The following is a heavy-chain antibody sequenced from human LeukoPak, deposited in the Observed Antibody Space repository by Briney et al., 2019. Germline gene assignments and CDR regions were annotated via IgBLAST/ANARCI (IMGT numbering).Heavy chain of an antibody. V-gene: IGHV3-64*01. Sequence: GGSLRLSCAASGFTFSSYAMRWVRQAPGKGLEYVSAISSNGGSTYYANSVKGRFTISRDNSKNTLYLQMGSLRAEDMAVYYCATDAFDIWGQGTMVTVSS. CDR2: ISSNGGST. CDR3: ATDAFDI. J-gene: IGHJ3*02. CDR1: GFTFSSYA.